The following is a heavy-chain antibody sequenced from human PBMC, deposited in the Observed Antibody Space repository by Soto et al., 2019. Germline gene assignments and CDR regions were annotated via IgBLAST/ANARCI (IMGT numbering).Heavy chain of an antibody. CDR1: GGSISSYY. J-gene: IGHJ4*02. D-gene: IGHD6-13*01. V-gene: IGHV4-59*08. CDR3: ARHIYSSSWYIDY. CDR2: IYYSGST. Sequence: SETLSLTCTVSGGSISSYYWSWIRQPPGKGLEWIGYIYYSGSTNYNPSLKSRVTISVDTSKNRFSLKLSSVTAADTAVYYCARHIYSSSWYIDYWGQGTLVTVSS.